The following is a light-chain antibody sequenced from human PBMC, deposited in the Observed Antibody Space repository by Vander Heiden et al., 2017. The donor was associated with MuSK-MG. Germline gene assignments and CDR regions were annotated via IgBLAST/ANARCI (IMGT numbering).Light chain of an antibody. CDR3: QQDDNLPYT. J-gene: IGKJ2*01. CDR1: QDISNY. V-gene: IGKV1-33*01. CDR2: DAS. Sequence: DIQMTQSPSSLSASVGDRVTITCQAIQDISNYLNWYQQKPGRAPKLLIYDASNLETAVPSRFSGSGSGTDFTFTISSMQPEDIATYYCQQDDNLPYTFGQGTKLEIK.